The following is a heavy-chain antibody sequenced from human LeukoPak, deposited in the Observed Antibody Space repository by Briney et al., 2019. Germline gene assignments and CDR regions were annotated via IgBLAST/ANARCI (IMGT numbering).Heavy chain of an antibody. D-gene: IGHD3-10*01. CDR1: GGSISSSNW. J-gene: IGHJ4*02. CDR2: IYYSRST. Sequence: SGTLSLTCAVSGGSISSSNWWSWVRQPPGKGLEWIGYIYYSRSTNYNPSLKSRVTISVDTSKNQFSLKLSSVTAADTAVYYCARTDYYGSGSQYIDYWGQGTLVTVSS. V-gene: IGHV4-4*02. CDR3: ARTDYYGSGSQYIDY.